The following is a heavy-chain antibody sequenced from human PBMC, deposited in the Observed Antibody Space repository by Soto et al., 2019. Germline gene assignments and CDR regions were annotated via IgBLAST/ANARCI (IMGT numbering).Heavy chain of an antibody. J-gene: IGHJ5*02. D-gene: IGHD6-19*01. CDR3: ARGSPVGIAVRYWFDP. V-gene: IGHV1-18*01. CDR2: ISAYNGNT. Sequence: GASVKVSCKASGYTFTSYGISWVRQAPGQGLEWMGWISAYNGNTNYAQKLQGRVTMTTDTSTSTAYMELRSLRSDDTAVYYCARGSPVGIAVRYWFDPWGQGTLVTVSS. CDR1: GYTFTSYG.